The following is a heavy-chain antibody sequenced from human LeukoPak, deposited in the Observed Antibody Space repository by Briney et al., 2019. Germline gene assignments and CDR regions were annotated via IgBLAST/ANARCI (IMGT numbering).Heavy chain of an antibody. D-gene: IGHD2-2*01. CDR2: ISYSGTT. Sequence: ETLSLTCTVSGGSISSYYWCWIRQPPGKGLEWIGYISYSGTTNYNPSLKSRVTISLDTSKNQFSLKLSSVTAADTAVYYCARDNIDSSTISYYFDYWGQGTLVTVSS. V-gene: IGHV4-59*01. CDR3: ARDNIDSSTISYYFDY. J-gene: IGHJ4*02. CDR1: GGSISSYY.